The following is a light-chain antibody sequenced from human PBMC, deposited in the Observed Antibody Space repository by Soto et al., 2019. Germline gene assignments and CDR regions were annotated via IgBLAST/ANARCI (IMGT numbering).Light chain of an antibody. V-gene: IGKV3-11*01. CDR2: DAS. CDR3: QQRSNWPVT. Sequence: EIVLTQSPATLSLSPGEIATLSFRASQSVSSHLAWYQQKPGQAPRLLIYDASNRATGIPARFSGSGSGTDFTLTISSLEPEDFAVYYCQQRSNWPVTLGQGTRLEIK. J-gene: IGKJ5*01. CDR1: QSVSSH.